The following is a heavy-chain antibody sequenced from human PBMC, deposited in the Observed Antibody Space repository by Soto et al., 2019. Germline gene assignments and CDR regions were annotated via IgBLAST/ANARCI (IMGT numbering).Heavy chain of an antibody. Sequence: QVQLVQSGAEVKKPGASVKVSCKASGYTFTNYGISWVRQAPGQGLEWMGWISAYNGNTKYAQKLQGRVTMTTDTSTSTXSRKLRRLRSDDRAVYYCARGVGSGSYYNKYNWFDPWGQGALVTVSS. J-gene: IGHJ5*02. V-gene: IGHV1-18*01. CDR1: GYTFTNYG. CDR2: ISAYNGNT. CDR3: ARGVGSGSYYNKYNWFDP. D-gene: IGHD3-10*01.